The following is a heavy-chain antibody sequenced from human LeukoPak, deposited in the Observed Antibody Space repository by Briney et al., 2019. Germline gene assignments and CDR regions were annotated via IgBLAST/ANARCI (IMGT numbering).Heavy chain of an antibody. V-gene: IGHV3-21*06. CDR1: GFTFSSYS. CDR3: ARDGGGGSSWYPSYYYHMDV. D-gene: IGHD6-13*01. CDR2: ISGSSSYI. Sequence: PGGSLRLSCAASGFTFSSYSMNWVRQAPGKGLEWVSSISGSSSYIYYADSVKGRFTISRDNAKNSLYLQMNSLRAEDTAVYYCARDGGGGSSWYPSYYYHMDVWGKGTTVTVSS. J-gene: IGHJ6*03.